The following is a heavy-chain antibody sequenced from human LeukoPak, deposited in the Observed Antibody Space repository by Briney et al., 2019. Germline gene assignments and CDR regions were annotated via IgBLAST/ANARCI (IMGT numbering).Heavy chain of an antibody. CDR2: ISSSSSYI. CDR3: ARGRDGYNLVDAFDI. CDR1: GFTFSSYS. J-gene: IGHJ3*02. Sequence: GGSLRLSCAASGFTFSSYSMNWVRQAPGKGLEWVSSISSSSSYIYYADSLKGRFTISRDNAKNSLYLQMNSLRAEDTAVYYCARGRDGYNLVDAFDIWGQGIMVTVSS. V-gene: IGHV3-21*01. D-gene: IGHD5-24*01.